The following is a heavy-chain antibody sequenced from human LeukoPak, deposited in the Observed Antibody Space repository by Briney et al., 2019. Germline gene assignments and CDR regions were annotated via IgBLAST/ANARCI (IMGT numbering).Heavy chain of an antibody. CDR1: GYTFTGYY. V-gene: IGHV1-2*02. Sequence: GASVKVSCKASGYTFTGYYMHWVRQAPGQGLEWMGWINPNSGGTNYAQKFQGRVTMTRDTSISTAYMELSRLRSDDTAVYYCARMMYDDYGDHRADYWGQGTLVTVSS. D-gene: IGHD4-17*01. J-gene: IGHJ4*02. CDR2: INPNSGGT. CDR3: ARMMYDDYGDHRADY.